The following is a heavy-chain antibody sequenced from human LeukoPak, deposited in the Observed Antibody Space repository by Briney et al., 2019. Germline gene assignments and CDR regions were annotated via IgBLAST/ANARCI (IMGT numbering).Heavy chain of an antibody. D-gene: IGHD5-24*01. J-gene: IGHJ4*02. CDR1: GFSVSGNY. V-gene: IGHV3-30*18. Sequence: GGSLRLSCAASGFSVSGNYMSWVRQSPGKGLEWVAVISYDGSNKYYADSVKGRFTISRDNSKNTLYLQMNSLRAEDTAVYYCAKASEMAGDYWGQGTLVTVSS. CDR3: AKASEMAGDY. CDR2: ISYDGSNK.